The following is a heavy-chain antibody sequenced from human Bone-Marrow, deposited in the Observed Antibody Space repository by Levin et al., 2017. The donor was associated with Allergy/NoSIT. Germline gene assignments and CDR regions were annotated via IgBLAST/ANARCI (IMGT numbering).Heavy chain of an antibody. CDR3: ARVVEDYHDSGHYYYYGMDV. CDR1: GGSITTGDYY. Sequence: KPSETLSLTCTVSGGSITTGDYYWSWIRQPPGKGLEWIGYIYYNETTYYNPSLKSRLTISVDASKNQLSLKLNSVTAADTAVYYCARVVEDYHDSGHYYYYGMDVWGQGTTVTVSS. D-gene: IGHD3-22*01. J-gene: IGHJ6*02. V-gene: IGHV4-30-4*01. CDR2: IYYNETT.